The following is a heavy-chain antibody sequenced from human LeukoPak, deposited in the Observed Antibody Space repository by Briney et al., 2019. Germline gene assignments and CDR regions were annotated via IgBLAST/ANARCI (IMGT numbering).Heavy chain of an antibody. V-gene: IGHV3-23*01. J-gene: IGHJ4*02. CDR3: AKDPLVLRFLEWWFDY. Sequence: GGNLRLYCAASGFTFSSYAMSRVRQAPGKGLEWVSAISGSGGSTYYADSAKGRFTISRDNSKNTLYLQMNSLRAEDTAVYYCAKDPLVLRFLEWWFDYWGQATLVTVSS. D-gene: IGHD3-3*01. CDR2: ISGSGGST. CDR1: GFTFSSYA.